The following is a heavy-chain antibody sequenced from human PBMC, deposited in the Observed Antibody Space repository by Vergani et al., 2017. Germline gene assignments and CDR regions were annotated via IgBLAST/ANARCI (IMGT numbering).Heavy chain of an antibody. V-gene: IGHV1-69*01. D-gene: IGHD4-23*01. CDR1: GGTFSSYA. CDR3: AREIPDDYGGLTSKPNAWDI. J-gene: IGHJ3*02. Sequence: QVQLVQSGAEVKKPGSSVKVSCKASGGTFSSYAISWVRQAPGQGLEWMGGIIPIFGTANYEQKFQGRVTITADEATSTAYMELSSLRAEDPAVYYCAREIPDDYGGLTSKPNAWDIWGEGTMVTVSS. CDR2: IIPIFGTA.